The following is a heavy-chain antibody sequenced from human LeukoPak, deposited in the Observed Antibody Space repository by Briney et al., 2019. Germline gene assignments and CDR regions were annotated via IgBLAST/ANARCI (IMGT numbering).Heavy chain of an antibody. Sequence: GGSLRLSCAVSGFIFNDYALHWVRQVPGKGLEWLSFSGWTGIGTDYGDSVKGRFTISRDDSKNSLYLQMHSLRSENSALYYCVRSRAAALGNFCLRGPGTPVT. J-gene: IGHJ1*01. CDR1: GFIFNDYA. V-gene: IGHV3-43D*03. CDR2: SGWTGIGT. CDR3: VRSRAAALGNFCL. D-gene: IGHD7-27*01.